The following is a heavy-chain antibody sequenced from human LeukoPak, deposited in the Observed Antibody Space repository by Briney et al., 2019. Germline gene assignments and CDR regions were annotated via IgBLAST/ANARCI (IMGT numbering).Heavy chain of an antibody. D-gene: IGHD6-13*01. CDR2: LWSDGIKT. CDR3: GRDYASSWTPLFNY. V-gene: IGHV3-33*08. CDR1: GFTLSSHF. J-gene: IGHJ4*02. Sequence: GGSLRLSCAASGFTLSSHFMHWIRQAPGRGLEWVAALWSDGIKTSYADSVRGRFTISRDNSRHTLYLQMDSLRAEDTAVYYCGRDYASSWTPLFNYWGQGTLVTVSS.